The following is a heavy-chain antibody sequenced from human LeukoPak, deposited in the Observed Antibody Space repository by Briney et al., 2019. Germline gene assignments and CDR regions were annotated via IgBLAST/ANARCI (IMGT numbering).Heavy chain of an antibody. D-gene: IGHD2-21*02. V-gene: IGHV3-74*01. CDR3: ATYVVVTAGLY. CDR2: VIGDGTGA. Sequence: PGGSLRLSCTASGLTFSSYWMHWVRQAPGKGLEWVARVIGDGTGATYADSVRGRFTISRDNAKNTLYLQMNSLGAEDTAVYYCATYVVVTAGLYWGQGTLVSVSS. J-gene: IGHJ4*02. CDR1: GLTFSSYW.